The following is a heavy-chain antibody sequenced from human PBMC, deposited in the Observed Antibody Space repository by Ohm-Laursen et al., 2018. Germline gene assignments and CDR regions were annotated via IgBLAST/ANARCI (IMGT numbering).Heavy chain of an antibody. CDR2: ISGSGGST. Sequence: SLRLSCAASGFTFSSYAMSWVRQAPGKGLERVSTISGSGGSTYYADSVKGRFTISRDNSKNTLYLQMNSLRAEDTAIYYCAKSRLGDIVATIGYWGQGTLVTVSS. J-gene: IGHJ4*02. CDR1: GFTFSSYA. CDR3: AKSRLGDIVATIGY. D-gene: IGHD5-12*01. V-gene: IGHV3-23*01.